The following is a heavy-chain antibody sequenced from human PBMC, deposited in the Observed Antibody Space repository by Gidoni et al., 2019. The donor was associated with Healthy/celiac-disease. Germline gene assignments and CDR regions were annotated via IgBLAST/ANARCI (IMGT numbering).Heavy chain of an antibody. D-gene: IGHD6-19*01. CDR2: IWYDGSNK. J-gene: IGHJ6*02. CDR3: AREGSGWSYYYGMDV. CDR1: GFTFSSYG. Sequence: QVQLVESGGGVVQPGRSLGLSCAASGFTFSSYGMHWVRQAPGKGLEWVAVIWYDGSNKDYADSVKGRFTISRDNSKNTLYLQMNSLRAEDTAVYYCAREGSGWSYYYGMDVWGQGTTVTVSS. V-gene: IGHV3-33*01.